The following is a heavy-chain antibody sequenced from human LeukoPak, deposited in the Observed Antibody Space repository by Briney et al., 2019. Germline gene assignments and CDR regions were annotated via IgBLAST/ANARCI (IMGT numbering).Heavy chain of an antibody. CDR3: ARAGYSYGFGDFDY. Sequence: ASVKVSCKASGYTFTSYDINWVRQATGQGLEWMGWMNPNSGNTGYAQKFQGRVTMTRNTSISTAYMELSSLRSEDTGVYYCARAGYSYGFGDFDYWGQGTLVTVSS. CDR1: GYTFTSYD. CDR2: MNPNSGNT. D-gene: IGHD5-18*01. J-gene: IGHJ4*02. V-gene: IGHV1-8*01.